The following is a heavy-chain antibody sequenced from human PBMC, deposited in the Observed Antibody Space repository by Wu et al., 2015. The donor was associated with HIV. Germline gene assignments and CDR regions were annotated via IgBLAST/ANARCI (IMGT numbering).Heavy chain of an antibody. Sequence: QVQLVQSRAGVKKPGASVKISCKASGYTFTSNWMHWVRQAPGQGLEWMGIINPKGGSPSYAQKFLDRVTITSDTSTSTFYMEVSSLRSDDTAVYYCARDHSNTAWDRPCWWFDPWGQGTLVTVSS. J-gene: IGHJ5*02. D-gene: IGHD1-26*01. V-gene: IGHV1-46*01. CDR1: GYTFTSNW. CDR2: INPKGGSP. CDR3: ARDHSNTAWDRPCWWFDP.